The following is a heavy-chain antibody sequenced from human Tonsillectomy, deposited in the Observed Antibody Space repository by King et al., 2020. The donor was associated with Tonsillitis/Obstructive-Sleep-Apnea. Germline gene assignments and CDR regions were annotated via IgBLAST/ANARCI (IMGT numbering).Heavy chain of an antibody. J-gene: IGHJ4*02. D-gene: IGHD2-15*01. CDR1: GYTFSSYG. Sequence: QLVQSGAEVKKPGASVEVSCKASGYTFSSYGISWVRQAPGQGLEWMGWISGYNGNTDYEQKFEGRVSMTTDTSTSTAYMELGSLRSDDTAVYYCARTYCSGGSCYFPYYFDYWGQGTLVTVSS. V-gene: IGHV1-18*01. CDR2: ISGYNGNT. CDR3: ARTYCSGGSCYFPYYFDY.